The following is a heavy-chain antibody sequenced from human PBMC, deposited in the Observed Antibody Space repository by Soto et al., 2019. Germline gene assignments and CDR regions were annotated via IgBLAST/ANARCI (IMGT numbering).Heavy chain of an antibody. V-gene: IGHV4-39*01. CDR2: IYYSGST. D-gene: IGHD3-3*01. Sequence: QLQLQESGPGLVKPSETLSLTCTVSGGSISSSSYYWGWIRQPPGKGLEWIGSIYYSGSTYYNPSLKSRVTISVDTSKNQFSLKLSSVTAADTAVYYCVGGVLEWLLSNWFDPWGQGTLVTVSS. J-gene: IGHJ5*02. CDR1: GGSISSSSYY. CDR3: VGGVLEWLLSNWFDP.